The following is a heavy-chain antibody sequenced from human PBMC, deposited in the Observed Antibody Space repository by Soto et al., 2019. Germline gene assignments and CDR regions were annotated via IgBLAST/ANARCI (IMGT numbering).Heavy chain of an antibody. CDR2: IYSDGSGP. J-gene: IGHJ4*02. D-gene: IGHD5-18*01. CDR1: GFSFSSFW. V-gene: IGHV3-74*03. Sequence: SGFSFSSFWMHWVRQAPGKGLVWVSRIYSDGSGPMYADSVKGRFTISRDNAKSTLYLQMNSLRAEDTAVYYCATLNSFGSDYWGQGTLVTVSS. CDR3: ATLNSFGSDY.